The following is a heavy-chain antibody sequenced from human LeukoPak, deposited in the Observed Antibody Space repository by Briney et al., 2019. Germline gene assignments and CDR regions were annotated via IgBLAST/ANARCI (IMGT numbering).Heavy chain of an antibody. D-gene: IGHD3-9*01. CDR2: ISSSSSYI. Sequence: GGSLRLSCASSGFTFSSYSMNWVPQAPGKGLEWVSSISSSSSYIYYADSVKGQFTISRDNAKNSLYLQMNSLRAENTAVYYCARDRGDIRGDAFDIWGQGTMVTVSS. CDR3: ARDRGDIRGDAFDI. CDR1: GFTFSSYS. V-gene: IGHV3-21*01. J-gene: IGHJ3*02.